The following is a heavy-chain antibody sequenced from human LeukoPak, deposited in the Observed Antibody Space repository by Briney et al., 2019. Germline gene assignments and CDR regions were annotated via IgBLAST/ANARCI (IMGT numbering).Heavy chain of an antibody. Sequence: GGSLRLSCVASGFTFGNYWMHWVRQAPGKELVCISRINNDGSTVYADSVAGRFTISRDNARNTLYLQMNTLRVEDTAVYYCTRDYYGSIDLWGQGTLVTVSS. CDR3: TRDYYGSIDL. J-gene: IGHJ1*01. CDR1: GFTFGNYW. CDR2: INNDGST. D-gene: IGHD3-10*01. V-gene: IGHV3-74*01.